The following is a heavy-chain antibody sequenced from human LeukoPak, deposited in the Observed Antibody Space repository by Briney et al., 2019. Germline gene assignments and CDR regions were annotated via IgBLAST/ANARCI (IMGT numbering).Heavy chain of an antibody. Sequence: SETLSLTCTASGGSISGYYWSWIRQPPGKGLQWIGYIFSSGSAAYNPSLRSRVTTSVDTSKNQFPLKLSSVTAADTAVYYCARSYGPATHDYWGQGALVTVSS. CDR2: IFSSGSA. V-gene: IGHV4-59*08. CDR1: GGSISGYY. CDR3: ARSYGPATHDY. D-gene: IGHD1-26*01. J-gene: IGHJ4*02.